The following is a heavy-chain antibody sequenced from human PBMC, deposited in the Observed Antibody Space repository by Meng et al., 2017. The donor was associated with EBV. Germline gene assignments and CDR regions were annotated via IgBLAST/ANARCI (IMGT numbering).Heavy chain of an antibody. CDR2: VETKTSKYAT. V-gene: IGHV3-73*01. CDR3: WGDLNYGSY. J-gene: IGHJ4*02. CDR1: GFIFRDSA. D-gene: IGHD3-16*01. Sequence: GVSGGGSALPGGSQTLSCGASGFIFRDSAMHWGRQASGKGLEWVGRVETKTSKYATAYAVSVKGRFSVSRDDSKNMVFLEMNSLKTEDTARYYCWGDLNYGSYWGQGTLVTVSS.